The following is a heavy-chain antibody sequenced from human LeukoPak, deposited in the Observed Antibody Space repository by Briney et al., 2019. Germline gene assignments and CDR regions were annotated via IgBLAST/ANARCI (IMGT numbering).Heavy chain of an antibody. CDR1: GFIFSNYA. CDR3: AKELHGSGNYAFDY. J-gene: IGHJ4*02. V-gene: IGHV3-23*01. CDR2: INGRGGST. Sequence: GGSLRLSCAASGFIFSNYAMSWVRQAPGKGLEWVSSINGRGGSTYYADSVKGRFTISRDNSKNTLYLQMNSLRAEDTAVYFCAKELHGSGNYAFDYWGQGTLVTVSS. D-gene: IGHD3-10*01.